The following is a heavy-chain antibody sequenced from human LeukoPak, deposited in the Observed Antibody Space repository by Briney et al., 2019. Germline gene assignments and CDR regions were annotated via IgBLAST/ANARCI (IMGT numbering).Heavy chain of an antibody. V-gene: IGHV3-30-3*01. Sequence: GGSLRLSCAASGFTFSSYAMHWVRQAPGKGLEWVAVISYDGSNKYYADSVKGRFTISRDNSKNTLYLQMNSMRAEDTAVYYCARDPPGIWGQGTMVTVSS. J-gene: IGHJ3*02. CDR3: ARDPPGI. CDR2: ISYDGSNK. CDR1: GFTFSSYA.